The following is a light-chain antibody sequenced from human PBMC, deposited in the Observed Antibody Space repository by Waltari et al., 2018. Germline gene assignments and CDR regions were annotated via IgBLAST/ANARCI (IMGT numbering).Light chain of an antibody. J-gene: IGKJ1*01. CDR1: QTIVDNADKRNY. V-gene: IGKV4-1*01. Sequence: DFVMTQSPDSLAVSLGERATINCRSSQTIVDNADKRNYLAWYQHKPGQPPKLLISWASARESGVPDRFTGSGSGTDFTLTISSLQAEDVAMYYCQQYYSTPRTFGQGTKVEVK. CDR3: QQYYSTPRT. CDR2: WAS.